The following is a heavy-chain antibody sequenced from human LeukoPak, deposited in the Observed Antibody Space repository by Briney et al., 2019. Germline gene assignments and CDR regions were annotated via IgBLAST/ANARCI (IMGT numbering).Heavy chain of an antibody. J-gene: IGHJ1*01. CDR2: IIPILGIA. Sequence: ASVKVSCKASGGTFSSYAISWVRQAPGQGLEWMGRIIPILGIANYAQKFQGRVTTTADKSTSTAYMELSSLRSEDTAVYYCADYSAEYFQHWGQGTLVTVSS. D-gene: IGHD4-11*01. CDR1: GGTFSSYA. CDR3: ADYSAEYFQH. V-gene: IGHV1-69*04.